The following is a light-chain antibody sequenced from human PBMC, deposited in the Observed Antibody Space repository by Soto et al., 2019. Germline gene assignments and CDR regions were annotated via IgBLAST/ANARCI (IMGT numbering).Light chain of an antibody. CDR3: QQYETSPLT. Sequence: EIVLTQSPGTLSLSPGETASLSCRASQSVISDFLAWYQQKRGQPPRLLIYDASKRATGIPARFSGGGSGTDFTLTISRVEPEDSAVYYCQQYETSPLTVGGGTKV. J-gene: IGKJ4*01. V-gene: IGKV3-20*01. CDR2: DAS. CDR1: QSVISDF.